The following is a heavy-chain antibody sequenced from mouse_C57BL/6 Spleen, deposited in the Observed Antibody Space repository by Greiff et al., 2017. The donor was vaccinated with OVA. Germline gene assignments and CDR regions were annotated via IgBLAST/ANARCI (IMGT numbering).Heavy chain of an antibody. CDR2: IHPHSGST. Sequence: QVHVKQPGAELVKPGASVQLSCKASGYTFTSYWMHWVKQRPGPGLEWIGMIHPHSGSTNYNEKFNSKATLTVDKSSSTAYMQLSSLTSEDAAGYYCARGYYGSSYWYFDVWGTGTTVTVSS. CDR1: GYTFTSYW. CDR3: ARGYYGSSYWYFDV. D-gene: IGHD1-1*01. J-gene: IGHJ1*03. V-gene: IGHV1-64*01.